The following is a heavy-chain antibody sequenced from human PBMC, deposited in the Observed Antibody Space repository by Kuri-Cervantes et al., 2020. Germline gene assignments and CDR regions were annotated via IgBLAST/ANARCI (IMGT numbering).Heavy chain of an antibody. V-gene: IGHV3-21*01. CDR1: GFTVSSNY. Sequence: GESLKISCAASGFTVSSNYMSWVRQAPGKGLEWVSSISSSSSYIYYADSVKGRFTISRDNAKNSLYLQMNSLRAEDTAVYYCARAHYSGSYYGFDYWGQGTLVTVFS. CDR2: ISSSSSYI. CDR3: ARAHYSGSYYGFDY. J-gene: IGHJ4*02. D-gene: IGHD1-26*01.